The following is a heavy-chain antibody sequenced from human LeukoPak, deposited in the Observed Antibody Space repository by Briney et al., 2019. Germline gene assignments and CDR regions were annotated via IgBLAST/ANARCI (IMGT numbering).Heavy chain of an antibody. CDR1: GGSINNNNYF. J-gene: IGHJ4*02. CDR3: ARDGIAATQLIRVDQRPSEPDC. D-gene: IGHD6-13*01. V-gene: IGHV4-39*02. CDR2: IYHSGSA. Sequence: SETLSLTCTVSGGSINNNNYFWGWIRQPPGKGLEWIGSIYHSGSAYYNPSLTSRVTISVDTTKNQFSLKLSAVTAADTAVYYCARDGIAATQLIRVDQRPSEPDCWGQGTQVTVSS.